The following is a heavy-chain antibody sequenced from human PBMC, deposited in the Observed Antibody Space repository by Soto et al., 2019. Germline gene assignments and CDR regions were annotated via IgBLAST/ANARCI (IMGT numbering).Heavy chain of an antibody. CDR3: ARGGGITIFGVVPHTLFDY. CDR1: GGSISSYY. V-gene: IGHV4-59*01. D-gene: IGHD3-3*01. Sequence: QVQLQESGPGLVKPSETLSLTCTVSGGSISSYYWSWIRQPPGKGLEWIGYIYYSGSTNYNPSLKSRVTISVDPSKNQSSLKLSSVTAADTAVYYCARGGGITIFGVVPHTLFDYWGQGTLVTVSS. CDR2: IYYSGST. J-gene: IGHJ4*02.